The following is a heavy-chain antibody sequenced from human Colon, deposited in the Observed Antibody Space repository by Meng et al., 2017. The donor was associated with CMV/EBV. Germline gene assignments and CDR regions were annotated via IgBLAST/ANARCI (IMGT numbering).Heavy chain of an antibody. D-gene: IGHD1-26*01. CDR3: ARDGLWEGKIEGYLGADA. CDR1: GCVFRSYG. V-gene: IGHV3-30*02. CDR2: IGFDGINK. Sequence: GESLKISCAASGCVFRSYGMHWVRQAPGKGLEWVANIGFDGINKYYADSVKGRFSVSRDNSKNTLDLHIDSLRPEDTAVYYCARDGLWEGKIEGYLGADAWGQGTLVTVSS. J-gene: IGHJ5*02.